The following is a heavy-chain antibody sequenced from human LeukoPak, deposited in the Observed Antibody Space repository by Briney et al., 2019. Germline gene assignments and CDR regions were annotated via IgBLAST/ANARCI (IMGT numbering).Heavy chain of an antibody. J-gene: IGHJ6*03. Sequence: SVKVSCKASGGTFSSYAISWVRQAPGQGLEWMGGIIPIFGTANYAQKFQGRVTITTDESTSTAYMELSSLRSEGTAVYYCARGNWNLGLYYYYMDVWGKGTTVTVSS. CDR3: ARGNWNLGLYYYYMDV. CDR2: IIPIFGTA. CDR1: GGTFSSYA. V-gene: IGHV1-69*05. D-gene: IGHD1-20*01.